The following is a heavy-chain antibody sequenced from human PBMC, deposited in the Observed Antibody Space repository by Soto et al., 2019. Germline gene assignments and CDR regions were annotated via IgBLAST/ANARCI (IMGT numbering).Heavy chain of an antibody. Sequence: GGSLRLSCAASGFTFSSYSMNWVRQAPGKGLEWVSSISSSSSYIYYADSVKGRFTISRDNAKNSLYLQMNSLRAEDTAVYYCARDRGRDGYNTGCDYWGQGTLVTVSS. V-gene: IGHV3-21*01. CDR3: ARDRGRDGYNTGCDY. D-gene: IGHD5-12*01. CDR2: ISSSSSYI. J-gene: IGHJ4*02. CDR1: GFTFSSYS.